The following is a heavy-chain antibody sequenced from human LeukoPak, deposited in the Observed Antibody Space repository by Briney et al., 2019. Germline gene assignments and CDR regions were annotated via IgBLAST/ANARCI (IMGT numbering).Heavy chain of an antibody. Sequence: GASVKVSCKASGYTFTSYAMHWVRQAPGQRLEWMGWINAGNGNTKYSQKFQGRVTMTRDTSTSTVYMEVNSLRAEDTAVFYCARDYKYYYGSGSDYPFDYWGQGTLVTVS. V-gene: IGHV1-3*01. CDR1: GYTFTSYA. CDR3: ARDYKYYYGSGSDYPFDY. CDR2: INAGNGNT. J-gene: IGHJ4*02. D-gene: IGHD3-10*01.